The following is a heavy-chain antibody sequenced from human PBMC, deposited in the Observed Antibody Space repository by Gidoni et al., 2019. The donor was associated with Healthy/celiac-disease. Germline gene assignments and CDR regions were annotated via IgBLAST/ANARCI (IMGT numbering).Heavy chain of an antibody. Sequence: QVQLVESGGGVVQPGRSLRTSCAASGFTFSSYAMHWVRQAPGKGLEWVAVISYDGSNKYYADSVKGRFTISRDNSKNTLYLQRNSLIAEDTAVYYCARAELGYSGYEYAFDIWGQGTMVTVSS. CDR3: ARAELGYSGYEYAFDI. CDR2: ISYDGSNK. V-gene: IGHV3-30-3*01. J-gene: IGHJ3*02. D-gene: IGHD5-12*01. CDR1: GFTFSSYA.